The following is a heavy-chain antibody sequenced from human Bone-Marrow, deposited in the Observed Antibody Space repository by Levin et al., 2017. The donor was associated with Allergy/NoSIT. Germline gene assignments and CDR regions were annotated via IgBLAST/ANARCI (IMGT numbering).Heavy chain of an antibody. CDR3: ARGGVVVAASYYDYGMDV. D-gene: IGHD2-15*01. Sequence: ASVKVSCKASGYTFTSYGISWVRQAPGQGLEWMGWISAYNGNTNYAQKLQGRVTMTTDTSTSTAYMELRSLRSDDTAVYYCARGGVVVAASYYDYGMDVWGQGTTVTVSS. J-gene: IGHJ6*02. CDR2: ISAYNGNT. CDR1: GYTFTSYG. V-gene: IGHV1-18*01.